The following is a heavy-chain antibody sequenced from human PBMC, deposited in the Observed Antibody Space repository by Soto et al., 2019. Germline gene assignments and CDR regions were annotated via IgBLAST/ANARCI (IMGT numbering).Heavy chain of an antibody. J-gene: IGHJ4*02. V-gene: IGHV4-59*11. Sequence: SETLSLTCTVSGGSMSSHYWTWLRQPPGKGLEWIGYISYSGSTYYNPSLKSRVTISADTSRNQFSLKLSSVIAADTAVYYCARTDPDASVGYWGQGTLVTVSS. CDR1: GGSMSSHY. CDR3: ARTDPDASVGY. D-gene: IGHD3-16*01. CDR2: ISYSGST.